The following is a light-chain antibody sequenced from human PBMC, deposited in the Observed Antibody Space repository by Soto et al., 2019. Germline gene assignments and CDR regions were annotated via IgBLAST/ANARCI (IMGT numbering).Light chain of an antibody. J-gene: IGKJ1*01. CDR1: HTIMTY. Sequence: DIQMTQSPSTLSGSVGDRVTITCLASHTIMTYLNWYQLKPGKPPRLLIYAASSLQSGVPSRFSGSGSGTDFTLTINSLQPEDFATYSCQQSYNSPQTFGQGTKVDIK. V-gene: IGKV1-39*01. CDR3: QQSYNSPQT. CDR2: AAS.